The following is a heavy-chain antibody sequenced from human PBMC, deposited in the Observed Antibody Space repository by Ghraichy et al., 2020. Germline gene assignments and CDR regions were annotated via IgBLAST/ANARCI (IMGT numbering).Heavy chain of an antibody. J-gene: IGHJ5*02. CDR2: ISAYNGNT. CDR3: ASDPSGYHNWFDP. D-gene: IGHD5-18*01. V-gene: IGHV1-18*01. CDR1: GYTFTSYG. Sequence: ASAKVSCKASGYTFTSYGISWVRQAPGQGLEWMGWISAYNGNTNYAQKLQGRVTMTTDTSTSTAYMELRSLRSDDTAVYYCASDPSGYHNWFDPWGQGTLVTVSS.